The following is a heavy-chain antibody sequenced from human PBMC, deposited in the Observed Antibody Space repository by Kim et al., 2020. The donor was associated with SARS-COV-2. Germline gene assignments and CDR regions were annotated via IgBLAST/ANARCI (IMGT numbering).Heavy chain of an antibody. D-gene: IGHD6-13*01. Sequence: PGGSLRLSCAASGFTFSSYTIDWVRQAPGKGLEWFSSISSSSSHIYYADPVKGRFTISRDNAMRSLYLQMNSLRAEDTAVYYCARVSDYGSSWYEPFDYWGQGTLVTVSS. CDR3: ARVSDYGSSWYEPFDY. CDR2: ISSSSSHI. CDR1: GFTFSSYT. J-gene: IGHJ4*02. V-gene: IGHV3-21*01.